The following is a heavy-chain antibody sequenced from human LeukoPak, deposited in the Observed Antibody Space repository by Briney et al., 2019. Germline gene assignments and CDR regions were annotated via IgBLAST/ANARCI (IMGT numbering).Heavy chain of an antibody. D-gene: IGHD3-16*01. CDR2: ISGSGGST. CDR1: GFTFSSYA. J-gene: IGHJ4*02. Sequence: GGSLRLPCAASGFTFSSYAMSWVRQAPGKGLEWVSAISGSGGSTYYADSVKGRFTISRDNSKNTLYLQMNSLRAEDTAVYYCAKVGGIWGGLDYWGQGTLVTVSS. V-gene: IGHV3-23*01. CDR3: AKVGGIWGGLDY.